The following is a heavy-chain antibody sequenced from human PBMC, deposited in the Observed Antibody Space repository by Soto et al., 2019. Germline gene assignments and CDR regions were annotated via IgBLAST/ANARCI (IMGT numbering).Heavy chain of an antibody. Sequence: PSQTLSLTGAISGDSGSSNSAAWNWIRQSPSRGLEWLGRTYYRSKWYNDYAVSVKSRITINPDTSKNQFSLQLNSVTPEDTAVYYCARDPPPAYDFWSGYYFDYYYGMDVWGQGTTVTVSS. CDR1: GDSGSSNSAA. CDR2: TYYRSKWYN. J-gene: IGHJ6*02. CDR3: ARDPPPAYDFWSGYYFDYYYGMDV. D-gene: IGHD3-3*01. V-gene: IGHV6-1*01.